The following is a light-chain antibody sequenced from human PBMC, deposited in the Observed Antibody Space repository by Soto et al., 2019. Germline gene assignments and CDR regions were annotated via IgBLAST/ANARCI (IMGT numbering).Light chain of an antibody. CDR1: QSISDN. V-gene: IGKV1-39*01. CDR3: QQSFGTPPT. CDR2: AAS. Sequence: DIQMTQSPSSLSASVGDRVTITCRASQSISDNLNWYQHKPGTAPNLLIYAASSLQSGVPSRFSGSGSGTDFTLTIISLQPEDFVTYYCQQSFGTPPTFGGGTKVESK. J-gene: IGKJ4*01.